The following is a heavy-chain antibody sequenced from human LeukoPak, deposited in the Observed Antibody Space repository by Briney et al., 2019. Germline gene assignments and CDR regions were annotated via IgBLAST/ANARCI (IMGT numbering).Heavy chain of an antibody. Sequence: PGGSLRLSCAASGFTFSSYWMHWVRQTPGKGLMWVSRINSDGTTTRYADSVKGRFTISRDNAKNTLYPQINSLRAEDTAVYYCARAPATVKFDPWGQGTLVTVSS. CDR3: ARAPATVKFDP. CDR2: INSDGTTT. V-gene: IGHV3-74*01. D-gene: IGHD3-16*02. CDR1: GFTFSSYW. J-gene: IGHJ5*02.